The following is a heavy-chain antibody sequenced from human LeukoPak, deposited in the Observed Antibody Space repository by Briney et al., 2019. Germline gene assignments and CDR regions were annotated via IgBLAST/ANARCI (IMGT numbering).Heavy chain of an antibody. CDR1: GFTFSSYA. CDR3: AREARDFWSGYAQYYFDY. V-gene: IGHV3-23*01. Sequence: GGSLRLSCAASGFTFSSYAMSWVRQAPGKGLEWVSAISGSGGSTYYADSVKGRFTISRDNSKNTLYLQMNSLRAEDTAVYYCAREARDFWSGYAQYYFDYWGQGTLVTVSS. J-gene: IGHJ4*02. D-gene: IGHD3-3*01. CDR2: ISGSGGST.